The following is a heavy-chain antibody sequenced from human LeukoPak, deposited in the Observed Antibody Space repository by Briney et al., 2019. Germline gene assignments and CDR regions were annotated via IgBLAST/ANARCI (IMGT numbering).Heavy chain of an antibody. J-gene: IGHJ6*02. CDR1: GFTFTSYA. V-gene: IGHV3-23*01. Sequence: GGSLRLSSAASGFTFTSYAMSWVRQAPGKGLEWVSGISGTGGSTKYADSVKGRFTISRDNSKNTLNLQMNSLRDEDTAVYYCAKERSSDYYYGMDVWGQGTTVTVSS. CDR2: ISGTGGST. CDR3: AKERSSDYYYGMDV.